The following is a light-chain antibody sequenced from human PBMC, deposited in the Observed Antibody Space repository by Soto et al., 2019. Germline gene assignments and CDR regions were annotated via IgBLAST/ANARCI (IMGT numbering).Light chain of an antibody. CDR2: GAS. V-gene: IGKV3-15*01. CDR1: QSIRNN. CDR3: QQYSAWPLT. Sequence: EIVMTQSPAILSVSPGDGATLFCRASQSIRNNFLAWYQHKPGQAPRLLIHGASTRATGVPARFSSSASETEFTLTISSLQSEDFAVYYCQQYSAWPLTFGGGTKVEI. J-gene: IGKJ4*01.